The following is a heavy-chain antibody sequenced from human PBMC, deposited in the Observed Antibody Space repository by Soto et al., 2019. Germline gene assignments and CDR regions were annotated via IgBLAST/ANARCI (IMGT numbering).Heavy chain of an antibody. V-gene: IGHV5-51*01. J-gene: IGHJ6*02. CDR2: IYPGDSDT. CDR1: GYSFTSYW. Sequence: GESLKISCKGSGYSFTSYWIGWVRQMPGKGLEWMGIIYPGDSDTRYSPSFQGQVTISADKSISTAYLQWSSLKASDTHMYYCAGGGVRGVITRTRDYYGMDVWGQGTTVTVSS. D-gene: IGHD3-10*01. CDR3: AGGGVRGVITRTRDYYGMDV.